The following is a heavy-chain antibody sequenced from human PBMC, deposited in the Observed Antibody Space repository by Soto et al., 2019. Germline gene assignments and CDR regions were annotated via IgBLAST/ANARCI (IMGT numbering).Heavy chain of an antibody. V-gene: IGHV1-18*01. CDR3: SRVGYYDNVCVKLSHYGLDK. CDR2: ISPYDDNT. Sequence: QVQLAQYPAEVKKPGASVKVSCKASGYTFIKYGIAWVRQAPGQGLEWMGWISPYDDNTIYAQKFQGRVTMTADRSTRTVYLDLRSLKSNDTAVYYCSRVGYYDNVCVKLSHYGLDKWGQGTSVTVSS. J-gene: IGHJ6*02. D-gene: IGHD3-16*01. CDR1: GYTFIKYG.